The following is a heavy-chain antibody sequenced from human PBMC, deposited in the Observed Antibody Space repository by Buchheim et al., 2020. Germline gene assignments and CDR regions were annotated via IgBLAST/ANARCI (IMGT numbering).Heavy chain of an antibody. V-gene: IGHV3-33*01. D-gene: IGHD3-10*01. CDR1: GFTFSSYG. CDR3: ARDKARPYGSGSYYSNYYHYYYMDV. J-gene: IGHJ6*03. Sequence: QVQLVESGGGVVQPGRSLRLSCAASGFTFSSYGMHWVRQAPGKGLEWVAVIWYDGSNKYYADSVKGRFTISRDNSKNTLYLQMNSLRAEDTAVYYCARDKARPYGSGSYYSNYYHYYYMDVWGKGTT. CDR2: IWYDGSNK.